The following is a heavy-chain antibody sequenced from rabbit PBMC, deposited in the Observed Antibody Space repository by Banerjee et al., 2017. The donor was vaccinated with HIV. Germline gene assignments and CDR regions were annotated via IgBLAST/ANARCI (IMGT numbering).Heavy chain of an antibody. CDR1: GFDFSSNA. J-gene: IGHJ4*01. CDR2: IATGSSGST. D-gene: IGHD4-1*01. CDR3: ARITDNSGMAL. V-gene: IGHV1S45*01. Sequence: QEQLEESGGDLVQPEGSLTLTCTASGFDFSSNAMCWVRQAPGKGLEWIACIATGSSGSTWYANRAKGRFTISKASWTTVTLQMTSLTAADTATYFCARITDNSGMALWGPGTLVTVS.